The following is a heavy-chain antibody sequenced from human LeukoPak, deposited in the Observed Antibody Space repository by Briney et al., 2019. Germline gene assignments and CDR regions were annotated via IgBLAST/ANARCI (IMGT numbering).Heavy chain of an antibody. CDR2: ISSSGGTI. D-gene: IGHD4/OR15-4a*01. V-gene: IGHV3-11*04. CDR3: ATGPSCYFFNY. Sequence: SGGSLRLSCAASGFTFSDYYMTWIRQAPGQGPEWISYISSSGGTIFYADSVKGRFTISRDNAKNSVYLQMNSLRAEDTAVYYCATGPSCYFFNYWGQGTLVTVSS. J-gene: IGHJ4*02. CDR1: GFTFSDYY.